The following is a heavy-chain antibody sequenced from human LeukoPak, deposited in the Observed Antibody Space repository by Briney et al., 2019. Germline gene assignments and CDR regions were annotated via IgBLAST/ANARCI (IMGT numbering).Heavy chain of an antibody. CDR3: AREGSEDCSGGSCYSYYYYGMDV. V-gene: IGHV3-30*04. J-gene: IGHJ6*02. CDR1: GFTFSSYA. D-gene: IGHD2-15*01. CDR2: ISYDGSNK. Sequence: GGSLRLSCAASGFTFSSYAMHWVRQAPGKGLEWVAVISYDGSNKYYADSVKGRFTISRDNSKNTLYLQMNSLRAEDTAVYYCAREGSEDCSGGSCYSYYYYGMDVWGQGTTVTVSS.